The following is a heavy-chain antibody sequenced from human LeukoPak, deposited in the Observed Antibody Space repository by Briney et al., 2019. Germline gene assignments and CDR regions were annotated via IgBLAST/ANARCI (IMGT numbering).Heavy chain of an antibody. CDR2: ISPSGAST. CDR3: ARDSAVLLWFGELGSYFDY. J-gene: IGHJ4*02. D-gene: IGHD3-10*01. CDR1: GFTFSSYA. V-gene: IGHV3-23*01. Sequence: GSLRLSCAASGFTFSSYAMNWVRQAPGKGLEWVSTISPSGASTYYADSVKGRFTISRDNSENTLYLQMNSLRAEDTAVYYCARDSAVLLWFGELGSYFDYWGQGTLVTVSS.